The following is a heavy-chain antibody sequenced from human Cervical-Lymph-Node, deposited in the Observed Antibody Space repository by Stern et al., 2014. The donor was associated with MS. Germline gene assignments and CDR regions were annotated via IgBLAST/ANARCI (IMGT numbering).Heavy chain of an antibody. Sequence: QLVQSGAEVKKPGASVKVSCKASGYTFTSYYMHWVRPAPGQGLEWMGTINPSGGSTSYVQKFQGRVTMTRDTSTSTVYMELSSLRSEDTAVYYCARDGYSYGLFDYWGQGTLVTVSS. J-gene: IGHJ4*02. D-gene: IGHD5-18*01. CDR2: INPSGGST. CDR1: GYTFTSYY. V-gene: IGHV1-46*03. CDR3: ARDGYSYGLFDY.